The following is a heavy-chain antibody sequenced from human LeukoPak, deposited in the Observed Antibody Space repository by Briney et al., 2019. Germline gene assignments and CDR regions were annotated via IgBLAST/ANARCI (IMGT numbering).Heavy chain of an antibody. V-gene: IGHV3-48*04. CDR3: ARGFHGFDS. J-gene: IGHJ4*02. CDR2: ISSSSCTI. CDR1: GFTFSTYI. D-gene: IGHD3-10*01. Sequence: GGSLRLSCAASGFTFSTYIMNWVRQAPGKGLEWVSYISSSSCTIYYADSVKGRFTISRDNAKSSLYLQMNSLRAEDTAMYYCARGFHGFDSWGQGTLVTVSS.